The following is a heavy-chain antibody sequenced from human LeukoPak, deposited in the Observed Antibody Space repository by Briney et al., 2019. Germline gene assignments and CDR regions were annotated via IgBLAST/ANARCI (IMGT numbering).Heavy chain of an antibody. CDR3: ARGPGSGAGLDV. CDR1: GFTFTNYD. Sequence: GGSLRLSCAASGFTFTNYDFHWVRKAPGKGLEWVSTIGRTDNSYYPGSVKGRFTISREDAKNSLYLQMNNLRAGDTAVYYCARGPGSGAGLDVWGKGTTVTVSS. D-gene: IGHD3-3*01. CDR2: IGRTDNS. V-gene: IGHV3-13*01. J-gene: IGHJ6*04.